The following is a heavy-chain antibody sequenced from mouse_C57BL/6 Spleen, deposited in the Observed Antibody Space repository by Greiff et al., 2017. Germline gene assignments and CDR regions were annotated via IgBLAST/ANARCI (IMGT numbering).Heavy chain of an antibody. V-gene: IGHV1-61*01. CDR1: GYTFTSYW. CDR2: IYPSDSET. Sequence: QVQLKQPGAELVRPGSSVKLSCKASGYTFTSYWMDWVKQRPGQGLEWIGNIYPSDSETHYNQKFKDKATLTVDKSSSTAYMQLSSLTSEDSAVYNCAVTRTWFAYWGQGTLVTVSA. J-gene: IGHJ3*01. D-gene: IGHD2-1*01. CDR3: AVTRTWFAY.